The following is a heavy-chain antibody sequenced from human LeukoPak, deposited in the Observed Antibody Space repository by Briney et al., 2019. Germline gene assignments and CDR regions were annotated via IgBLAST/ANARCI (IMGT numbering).Heavy chain of an antibody. CDR3: TRLVGIAAAGTGKPDY. J-gene: IGHJ4*02. V-gene: IGHV3-73*01. CDR1: GFTFSGSA. CDR2: IRSKANSYAT. D-gene: IGHD6-13*01. Sequence: GGSLRLSCAASGFTFSGSAMHWVHQASGKGLEWVGRIRSKANSYATAYAASVKGRFTISRDDSKNTAYLQMNSLKTEDTAVYYCTRLVGIAAAGTGKPDYWGQGTLVTVSS.